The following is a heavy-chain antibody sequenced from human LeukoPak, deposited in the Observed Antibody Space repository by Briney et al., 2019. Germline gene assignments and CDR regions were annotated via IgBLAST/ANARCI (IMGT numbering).Heavy chain of an antibody. D-gene: IGHD5-24*01. CDR2: IYYSGST. V-gene: IGHV4-59*01. CDR1: GGSISSYY. CDR3: ARGRRDGYNRMDY. J-gene: IGHJ4*02. Sequence: SETLSLTCTVPGGSISSYYWSWIRQPPGKGLEWIGYIYYSGSTNYNPSLKSRVTISVDTSKNQFSLKLSSVTAADTAVYYCARGRRDGYNRMDYWGQGTLVTVSS.